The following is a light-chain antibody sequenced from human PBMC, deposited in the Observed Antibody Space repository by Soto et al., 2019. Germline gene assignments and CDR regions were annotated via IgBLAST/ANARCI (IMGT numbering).Light chain of an antibody. J-gene: IGKJ3*01. V-gene: IGKV3-15*01. Sequence: EVVMTQSPATLSVSPGEGATLSCRASQSVSSKLAWYQQKPGQAPRLLIYGAYTRATGIPARFSGSESGPEFALTISSLQSEDFAVYYCHQYDNWPFTFGPWTKVDIK. CDR3: HQYDNWPFT. CDR2: GAY. CDR1: QSVSSK.